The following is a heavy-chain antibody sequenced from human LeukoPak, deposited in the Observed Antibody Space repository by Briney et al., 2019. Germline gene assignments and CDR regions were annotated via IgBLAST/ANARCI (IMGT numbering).Heavy chain of an antibody. CDR2: MYYSGTI. CDR1: GGSISSYY. CDR3: ARVGAAMDNFDY. D-gene: IGHD5-18*01. Sequence: PSETLSLTCTVSGGSISSYYWSWIRQPPGKGLEWIGYMYYSGTIKYNPSLKSRVTISVDTSKNQFSLKLSSVTAADTAVYYCARVGAAMDNFDYWGQGTLVTVS. V-gene: IGHV4-59*01. J-gene: IGHJ4*02.